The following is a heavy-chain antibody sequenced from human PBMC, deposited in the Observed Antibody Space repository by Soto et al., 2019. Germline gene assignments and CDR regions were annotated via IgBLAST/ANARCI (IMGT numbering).Heavy chain of an antibody. Sequence: QVQLVESGGGVVQPRRSLRLSCAASGFTFSSYGMHWVRQAPGKGLEWVAVISYDGSNKYYADSVKGRFTISRDNSKNTLYLQMNSLRAEDTAVYYCAKTVTTVTTFDAFDIWGQGTMVTVSS. D-gene: IGHD4-17*01. CDR2: ISYDGSNK. CDR3: AKTVTTVTTFDAFDI. CDR1: GFTFSSYG. J-gene: IGHJ3*02. V-gene: IGHV3-30*18.